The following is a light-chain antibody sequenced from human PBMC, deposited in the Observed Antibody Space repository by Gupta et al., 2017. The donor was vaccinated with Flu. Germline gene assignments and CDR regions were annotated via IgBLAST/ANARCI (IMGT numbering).Light chain of an antibody. CDR2: GAS. CDR1: QSVSSSY. Sequence: IVLTQSPGTLSLSPGERATLSCRASQSVSSSYLAWHQQNPGQAPRLLIYGASSTATGLPNRFSGSGSGTDFTLTISRLEPEDFAVYYCQQDGSSPFTFGHGTKVDIK. CDR3: QQDGSSPFT. V-gene: IGKV3-20*01. J-gene: IGKJ3*01.